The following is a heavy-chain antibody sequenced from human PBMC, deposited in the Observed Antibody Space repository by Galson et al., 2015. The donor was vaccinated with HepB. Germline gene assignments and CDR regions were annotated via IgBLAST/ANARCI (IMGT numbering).Heavy chain of an antibody. D-gene: IGHD5-18*01. CDR3: ARLQLWSNYYFDY. V-gene: IGHV4-34*01. J-gene: IGHJ4*02. CDR2: INHSGST. CDR1: GGSFSGYY. Sequence: ETLSLTCAVYGGSFSGYYWSWIRQPPGKGLEWIGEINHSGSTNYNPSLKSRVTISVDTSKNQFSLKLSSVTAADTAVYYCARLQLWSNYYFDYWGQGTLVTVSS.